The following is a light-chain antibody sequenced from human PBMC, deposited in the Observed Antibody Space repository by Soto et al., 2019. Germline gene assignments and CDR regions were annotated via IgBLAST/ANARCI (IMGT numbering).Light chain of an antibody. J-gene: IGLJ3*02. CDR1: SSNVGSNT. CDR2: SNN. V-gene: IGLV1-44*01. CDR3: ATWDDSLDGRV. Sequence: QSVLTQPPSVSGTPGREVAISCSGRSSNVGSNTVNWYQHLPGTAPKLVIYSNNQRPSGVPDRFSGSKSGTSASLAISGLQSEDEATYYCATWDDSLDGRVFGGGTKLTVL.